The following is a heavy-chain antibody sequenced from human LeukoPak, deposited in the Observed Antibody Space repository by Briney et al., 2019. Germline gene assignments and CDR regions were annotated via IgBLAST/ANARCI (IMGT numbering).Heavy chain of an antibody. J-gene: IGHJ4*02. CDR3: ARRPAFMVRGLSRLDY. Sequence: SETLSLTCAVSGGSFTAYFWSWIRQSPGKGLEWIGEIYHNGSTHYRPSLRSRVALSVDTSKNQFSLELHSVTAADTAVYYCARRPAFMVRGLSRLDYWGQGAQVTVSS. D-gene: IGHD3-10*01. V-gene: IGHV4-34*01. CDR2: IYHNGST. CDR1: GGSFTAYF.